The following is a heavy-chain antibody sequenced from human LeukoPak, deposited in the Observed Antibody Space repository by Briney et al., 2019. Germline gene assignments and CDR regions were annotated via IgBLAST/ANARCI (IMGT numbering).Heavy chain of an antibody. V-gene: IGHV1-69*05. CDR1: GGTFSSYA. CDR2: IIPIFGTA. CDR3: ARVAASMDLSGWSYNWFDP. D-gene: IGHD6-19*01. J-gene: IGHJ5*02. Sequence: SVKVSCKASGGTFSSYAISWVRQAPGQGLEWMGRIIPIFGTANYAQKFQGRVTITTDESTSTAYMELSSLRSEDTAVYYCARVAASMDLSGWSYNWFDPWGQGTLVTVSS.